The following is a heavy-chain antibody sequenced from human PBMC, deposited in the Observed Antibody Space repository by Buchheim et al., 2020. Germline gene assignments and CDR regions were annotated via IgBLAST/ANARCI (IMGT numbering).Heavy chain of an antibody. V-gene: IGHV1-8*01. CDR2: MSPNTGDT. J-gene: IGHJ6*02. D-gene: IGHD2-21*01. CDR1: GYTFTGYH. Sequence: QVQLVQSGAEVQKPGASVKVSCKASGYTFTGYHINWVRQATGQGLEWMGWMSPNTGDTAYAQKFQGRVTMTRDPSLTKAYMELSSLTSEDTGVYYCARGIANGVDVWGQGAT. CDR3: ARGIANGVDV.